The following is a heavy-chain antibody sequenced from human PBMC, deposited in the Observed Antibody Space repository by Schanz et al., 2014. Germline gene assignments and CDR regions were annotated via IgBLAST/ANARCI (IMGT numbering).Heavy chain of an antibody. CDR1: GITFSGYS. CDR3: AKESEIVVVVGTSMSGDFHH. J-gene: IGHJ1*01. V-gene: IGHV3-48*01. CDR2: ISGSSSTK. D-gene: IGHD2-15*01. Sequence: EVQLVESGGGLAQPGGSLRLSCAASGITFSGYSMNWVRQAPGKGLEWVSYISGSSSTKYYADSVKGRFTISRDNGKKSLYLQMNSLRAEDTAVYFCAKESEIVVVVGTSMSGDFHHWGQGTLVTVSS.